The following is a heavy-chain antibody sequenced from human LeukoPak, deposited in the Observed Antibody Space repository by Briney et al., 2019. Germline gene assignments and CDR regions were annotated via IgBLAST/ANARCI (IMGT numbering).Heavy chain of an antibody. D-gene: IGHD3-10*01. CDR3: ARDSRTYYYGSGRVYYYYYMDV. J-gene: IGHJ6*03. CDR1: GFTVSSNY. V-gene: IGHV3-66*01. CDR2: IYSGGST. Sequence: PGGTLRLSCAASGFTVSSNYMSWVRQAPGKGLEWVSVIYSGGSTYYADSVKGRFTISRDNSKNTLYLQMNSLRAEDTAVYYCARDSRTYYYGSGRVYYYYYMDVWGKGTTVTISS.